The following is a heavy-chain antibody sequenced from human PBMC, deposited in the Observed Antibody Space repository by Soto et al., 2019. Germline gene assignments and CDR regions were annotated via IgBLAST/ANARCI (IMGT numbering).Heavy chain of an antibody. J-gene: IGHJ4*02. CDR1: RGSISRGTNY. Sequence: SETLSLTCTVARGSISRGTNYWAWIRQPPGKGLEWIANIYYSGSTFYNPSLKSRVTISLDTSKNQFSLKLRSVTAADTAVYYCARHEAGWYFDSWGQGTLVTVSS. V-gene: IGHV4-39*01. CDR2: IYYSGST. D-gene: IGHD6-25*01. CDR3: ARHEAGWYFDS.